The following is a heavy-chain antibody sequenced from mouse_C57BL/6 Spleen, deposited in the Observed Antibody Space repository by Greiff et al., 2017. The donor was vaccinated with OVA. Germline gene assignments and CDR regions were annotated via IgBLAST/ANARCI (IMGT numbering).Heavy chain of an antibody. Sequence: DVHLVESGEGLVKPGGSLKLSCAASGFTFSSYAMSWVRQTPEKRLEWVAYISSGGDYIYYADTVKGRFTISRDNARNTLYLQMSSLKSEDTAMYYCTRDPLYDYDEESAMDYWGQGTSVTVSS. CDR3: TRDPLYDYDEESAMDY. D-gene: IGHD2-4*01. V-gene: IGHV5-9-1*02. CDR1: GFTFSSYA. CDR2: ISSGGDYI. J-gene: IGHJ4*01.